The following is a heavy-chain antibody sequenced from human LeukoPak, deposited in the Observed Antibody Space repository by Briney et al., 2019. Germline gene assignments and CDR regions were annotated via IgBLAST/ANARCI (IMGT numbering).Heavy chain of an antibody. CDR2: ICPDGTIT. CDR3: ARDRIDQWLTFDI. Sequence: PGGSLRLSCAASGFTFSNFCMHWVRQIPGKGLVWVSRICPDGTITNYADSVKGRFTVSRDNAKNSLYLQMNSLRAEDTALYYCARDRIDQWLTFDIRGQGTMVTVSS. D-gene: IGHD3-22*01. CDR1: GFTFSNFC. J-gene: IGHJ3*02. V-gene: IGHV3-74*01.